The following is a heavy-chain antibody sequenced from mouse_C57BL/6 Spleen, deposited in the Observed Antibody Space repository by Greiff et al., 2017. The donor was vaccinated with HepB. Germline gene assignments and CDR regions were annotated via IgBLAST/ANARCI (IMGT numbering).Heavy chain of an antibody. V-gene: IGHV5-16*01. CDR3: ARGGLNLYYYARDY. Sequence: EVKLMESEGGLVQPGSSMKLSCTASGFTFSAYYMAWVRQVPEKGLEWVANINYDGSSTYYLDSLKSRFIISRENAKNMLYLQMSSLKSEDTATYYCARGGLNLYYYARDYWGQGTSATVSS. J-gene: IGHJ4*01. D-gene: IGHD6-1*01. CDR2: INYDGSST. CDR1: GFTFSAYY.